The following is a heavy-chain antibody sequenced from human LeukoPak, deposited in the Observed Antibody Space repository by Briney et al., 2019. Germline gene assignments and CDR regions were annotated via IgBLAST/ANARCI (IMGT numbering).Heavy chain of an antibody. CDR1: GGSISSYY. V-gene: IGHV4-59*01. D-gene: IGHD3-10*01. Sequence: SETLSLTCTVSGGSISSYYWSWIRQPPGKGREWIGYIYYSGSTNYNPSLKSRVTISVDTSKNQFSLKLSSVTAADTAVYYCARVVLWFGEAYSDYWGQGTLVTVSS. J-gene: IGHJ4*02. CDR2: IYYSGST. CDR3: ARVVLWFGEAYSDY.